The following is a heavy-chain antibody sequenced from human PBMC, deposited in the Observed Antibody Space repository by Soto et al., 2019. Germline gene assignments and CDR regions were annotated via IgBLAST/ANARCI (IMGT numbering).Heavy chain of an antibody. CDR1: GYTFTSYG. CDR3: ARDGPYKYSSSSDAFDI. Sequence: ASVKVSCKASGYTFTSYGISWVRQAPGQGLEWMGWISAYNGNTNYAQKLQGRVTMTTDTSTSTAYMELRSLRSDDTAVYYCARDGPYKYSSSSDAFDIWGQETMVTVSS. J-gene: IGHJ3*02. CDR2: ISAYNGNT. V-gene: IGHV1-18*01. D-gene: IGHD6-6*01.